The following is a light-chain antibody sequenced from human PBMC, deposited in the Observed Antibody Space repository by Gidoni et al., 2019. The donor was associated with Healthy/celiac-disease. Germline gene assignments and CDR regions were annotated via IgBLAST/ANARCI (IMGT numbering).Light chain of an antibody. Sequence: SALTQPASVSGSPGQSITISCTGTSRDVGGYNYVSWYQQHPGKAPKLMIYDVSNRPSGVSNRFSGSKSGNTASLTISGLQAEDEADYYCSSYTSSSTLAFGGGTKLTVL. CDR1: SRDVGGYNY. V-gene: IGLV2-14*03. CDR3: SSYTSSSTLA. CDR2: DVS. J-gene: IGLJ2*01.